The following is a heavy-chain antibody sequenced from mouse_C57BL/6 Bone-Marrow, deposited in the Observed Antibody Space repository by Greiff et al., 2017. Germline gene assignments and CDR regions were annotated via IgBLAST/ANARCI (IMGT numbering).Heavy chain of an antibody. Sequence: EVKLEESEGGLVQPGSSMKLSCTASGFTFSDYYMAWVRQVPEKGLECVSNINYDGSSTYSLDSLKSRFIISRDNAKNILYLQMSSLKSEDTATYYCAREANWDDYYAMDYWGQGTSVTVSA. CDR1: GFTFSDYY. J-gene: IGHJ4*01. CDR2: INYDGSST. CDR3: AREANWDDYYAMDY. V-gene: IGHV5-16*01. D-gene: IGHD4-1*01.